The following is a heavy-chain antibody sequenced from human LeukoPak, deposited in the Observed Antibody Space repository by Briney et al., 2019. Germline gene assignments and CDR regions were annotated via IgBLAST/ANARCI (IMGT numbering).Heavy chain of an antibody. D-gene: IGHD6-13*01. V-gene: IGHV3-23*01. CDR2: ISGSGGSST. CDR1: GFTFSSYA. CDR3: ARAAAGFAVASRAPFDY. J-gene: IGHJ4*02. Sequence: GGSLRLSCAASGFTFSSYAMSWVRQAPGKGLEWVSAISGSGGSSTYYADSVKGRFTISRDNAKNSLYLQMNTLRAEDTAVYYCARAAAGFAVASRAPFDYWGQGTLVTVFS.